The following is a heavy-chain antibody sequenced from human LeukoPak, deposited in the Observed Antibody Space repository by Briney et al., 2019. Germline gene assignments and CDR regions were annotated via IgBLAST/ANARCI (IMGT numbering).Heavy chain of an antibody. CDR1: GGTFSSYA. Sequence: GASVKVSCKASGGTFSSYAISWVRQAPGQGLEWMGIINPSAGSTSYAQKFQGRITMTRDMSTSTIYMDLSSLRSEDTAVYYCARGSLVYLSTDYYMDVWGKGTTVTVSS. V-gene: IGHV1-46*01. CDR2: INPSAGST. J-gene: IGHJ6*03. D-gene: IGHD1-14*01. CDR3: ARGSLVYLSTDYYMDV.